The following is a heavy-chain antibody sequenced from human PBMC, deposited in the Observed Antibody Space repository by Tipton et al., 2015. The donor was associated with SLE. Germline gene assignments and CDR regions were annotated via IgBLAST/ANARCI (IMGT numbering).Heavy chain of an antibody. CDR2: IWYDGSNK. V-gene: IGHV3-33*08. CDR1: GFTFSSYG. CDR3: AGQLSYYYGMDV. Sequence: SLRLSCAASGFTFSSYGMHWVRQAPGKGLEWVAVIWYDGSNKYYADSVKGRFTTSRDNSKNTLYLQMNSLRAEDTAVYYCAGQLSYYYGMDVWGQGTTVTVSS. D-gene: IGHD6-13*01. J-gene: IGHJ6*02.